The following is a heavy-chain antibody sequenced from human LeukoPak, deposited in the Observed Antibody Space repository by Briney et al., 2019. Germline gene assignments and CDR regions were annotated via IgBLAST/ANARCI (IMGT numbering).Heavy chain of an antibody. CDR1: GGSISSGDYY. V-gene: IGHV4-30-4*01. J-gene: IGHJ4*02. Sequence: PSETLSLTCTVSGGSISSGDYYWSWIRQPPGKGLEWIGYIYYSGSTYYNPSLKSRVTISVDTSKNQFSLKLSSVTAADTAVYYCARESDSSGWYGKYFDYWGQGTLVTVSS. CDR3: ARESDSSGWYGKYFDY. CDR2: IYYSGST. D-gene: IGHD6-19*01.